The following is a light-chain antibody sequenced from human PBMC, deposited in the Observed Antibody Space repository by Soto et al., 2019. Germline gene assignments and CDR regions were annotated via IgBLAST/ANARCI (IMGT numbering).Light chain of an antibody. CDR2: GAS. CDR3: QQYGSSPGALT. J-gene: IGKJ4*01. Sequence: EIVLTQSPGTLSLSPGERATLSCRASQSVSSSYLAWYQQKPGQAPRLLIYGASSRATGIPDRFSGSGSGTDFPLTISRLEPEDFAVYYCQQYGSSPGALTFGGGTKVEIK. V-gene: IGKV3-20*01. CDR1: QSVSSSY.